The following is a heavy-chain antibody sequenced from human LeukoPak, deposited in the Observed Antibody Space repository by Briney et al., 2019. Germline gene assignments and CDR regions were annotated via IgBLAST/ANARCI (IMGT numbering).Heavy chain of an antibody. CDR3: ARVGSWYYFDY. J-gene: IGHJ4*02. CDR1: GGSFSSYY. D-gene: IGHD6-19*01. CDR2: IDYSGNT. Sequence: SETLSLSCTVSGGSFSSYYWTWIRQPPGKGLEWIAYIDYSGNTNYSPSLKSRVTISVDTSRNQFSLKLSSVTAADTAVYYCARVGSWYYFDYWGQGTPVTVSS. V-gene: IGHV4-59*01.